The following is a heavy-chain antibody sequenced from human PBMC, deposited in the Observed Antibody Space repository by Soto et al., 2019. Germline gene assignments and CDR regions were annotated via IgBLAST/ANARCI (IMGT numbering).Heavy chain of an antibody. D-gene: IGHD2-2*01. Sequence: SETLSLTCTVSGGSISSYYWSWIRQPPGKGLEWIGYIYYSGSTNYNPSLKSRVTISVDTSKNQFSLKLSSVTAADTAVYYCARQVVVPAAWFDPWGQGTLVTVSS. CDR2: IYYSGST. CDR1: GGSISSYY. CDR3: ARQVVVPAAWFDP. V-gene: IGHV4-59*08. J-gene: IGHJ5*02.